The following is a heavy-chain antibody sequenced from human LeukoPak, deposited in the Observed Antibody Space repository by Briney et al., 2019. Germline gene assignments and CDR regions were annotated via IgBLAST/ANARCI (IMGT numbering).Heavy chain of an antibody. D-gene: IGHD3-22*01. CDR3: ARSPYYYDSSPQNAFDI. V-gene: IGHV4-34*01. CDR1: GGSFSGYY. CDR2: INHSGST. Sequence: SETLSLTCAVYGGSFSGYYWSWIRQPPGKGLEWIGEINHSGSTNYNPSLKSRVTISVDTSKNQFSLKLSSVTAADTAVYYCARSPYYYDSSPQNAFDIWGQGTMVTVSS. J-gene: IGHJ3*02.